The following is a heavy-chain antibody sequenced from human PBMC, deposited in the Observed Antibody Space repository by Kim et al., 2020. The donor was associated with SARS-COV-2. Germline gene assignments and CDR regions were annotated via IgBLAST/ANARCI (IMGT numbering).Heavy chain of an antibody. J-gene: IGHJ6*02. V-gene: IGHV3-7*01. CDR1: GFTFSSYW. CDR3: ARDRRYSSGDWDYYYYGMDV. D-gene: IGHD2-21*02. Sequence: GGSLRLSCAASGFTFSSYWMSWVRQAPGKGLEWVANIKQDGSEKYYVDSVKGRFTISRDNAKNSLYLQMNSLRAEDTAVYYCARDRRYSSGDWDYYYYGMDVWGQGTTVTVSS. CDR2: IKQDGSEK.